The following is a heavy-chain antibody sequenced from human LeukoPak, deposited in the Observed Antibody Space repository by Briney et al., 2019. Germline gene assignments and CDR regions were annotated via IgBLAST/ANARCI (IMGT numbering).Heavy chain of an antibody. D-gene: IGHD3-22*01. CDR1: GFTFSSYA. V-gene: IGHV3-30*04. CDR2: ISYDGTNK. J-gene: IGHJ4*02. CDR3: VREAPPDYYDTNGHYYFDY. Sequence: GGSLRLSCAASGFTFSSYAMHWVRQAPGKGLEWVAVISYDGTNKYYTDSVKGRFTISRDNSKNTVYLQMNSLRDEDTAVYYCVREAPPDYYDTNGHYYFDYWGQGTLVTVSS.